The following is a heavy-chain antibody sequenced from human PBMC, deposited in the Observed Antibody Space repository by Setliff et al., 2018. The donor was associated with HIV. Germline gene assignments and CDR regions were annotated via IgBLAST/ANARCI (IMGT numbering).Heavy chain of an antibody. D-gene: IGHD6-13*01. J-gene: IGHJ4*02. CDR1: TNDFSSQS. CDR2: ISAYNGNR. V-gene: IGHV1-18*01. Sequence: ASVKVSCKAFTNDFSSQSFSWVRQAPGQGLEWMGWISAYNGNRRYRQTFQDRLTMTTETSTSTAYLELRNLRSDDTAVYFCTSDITAAGKGGNWGQGMMVTVSS. CDR3: TSDITAAGKGGN.